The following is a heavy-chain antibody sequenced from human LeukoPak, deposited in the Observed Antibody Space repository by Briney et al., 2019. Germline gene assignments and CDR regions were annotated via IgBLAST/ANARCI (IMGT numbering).Heavy chain of an antibody. CDR2: MNPDGSTI. V-gene: IGHV3-74*01. CDR3: ATAGEYRFDH. J-gene: IGHJ5*02. D-gene: IGHD3-10*01. Sequence: PGGYLRLSCATSGFTFSSYWMHWVRQDPGKGLVWVSRMNPDGSTINYADSVKGRFTISRDNAKSTLYLQMNNLRLEDTAVYYCATAGEYRFDHWGQGTLVSVSS. CDR1: GFTFSSYW.